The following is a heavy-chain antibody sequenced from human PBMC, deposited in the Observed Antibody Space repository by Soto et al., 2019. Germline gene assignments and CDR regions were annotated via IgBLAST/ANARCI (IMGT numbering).Heavy chain of an antibody. CDR1: GFTFSSYW. V-gene: IGHV3-74*01. CDR2: VNTDGSAT. J-gene: IGHJ6*02. Sequence: EVQLVESGGGLVQPGGSLRLSCAASGFTFSSYWMHWVRHAPGTGLVWVSRVNTDGSATSHADSVKGRFTISRDNAKNTLYLRMNSLRAEDTAVYYCVRDSYSGTPGIYYGMDVWGQGTTVTVSS. D-gene: IGHD1-26*01. CDR3: VRDSYSGTPGIYYGMDV.